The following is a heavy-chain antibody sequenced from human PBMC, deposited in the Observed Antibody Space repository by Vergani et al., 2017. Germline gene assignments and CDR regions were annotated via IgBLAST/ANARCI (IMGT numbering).Heavy chain of an antibody. D-gene: IGHD6-13*01. J-gene: IGHJ5*02. V-gene: IGHV1-46*01. CDR1: GYTFTNYY. CDR3: ARDLLDGTAAAGGWFDH. CDR2: INPSGGST. Sequence: QVQLVQSGAEVKKPGASVKVSCKASGYTFTNYYMHWVRQAPGQGLEWMGIINPSGGSTSYAQKFQGRVTMTRDTSTSTAYMELSSLRSEDTAVDSCARDLLDGTAAAGGWFDHWGQGTLVTVSS.